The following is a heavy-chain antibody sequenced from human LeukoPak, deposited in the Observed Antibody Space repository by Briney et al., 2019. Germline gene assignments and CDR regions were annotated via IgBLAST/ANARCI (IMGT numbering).Heavy chain of an antibody. CDR3: AKAPVTTCRGAFCYPFDY. D-gene: IGHD2-15*01. CDR1: GFTFSSYE. Sequence: PGGSLRLSCAASGFTFSSYEMSWVRQAPGKGLEWVSAISDTGNTYHADSVKGRFTISRDSSKNTLFLQMNRLRPGDAAVYYCAKAPVTTCRGAFCYPFDYWGLGTLVTVSS. V-gene: IGHV3-23*01. CDR2: ISDTGNT. J-gene: IGHJ4*02.